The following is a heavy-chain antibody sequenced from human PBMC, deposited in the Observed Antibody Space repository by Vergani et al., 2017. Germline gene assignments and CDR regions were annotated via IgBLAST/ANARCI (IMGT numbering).Heavy chain of an antibody. D-gene: IGHD3-3*01. CDR2: IIPIFGTA. CDR3: ARFGIFGVARHNEDXGGY. J-gene: IGHJ4*02. CDR1: GGTFSSYA. Sequence: QVQLVQSGAEVKKPGSSVKVSCKASGGTFSSYAISWVRQAPGQGLEWMGGIIPIFGTANYAQKFQGRVTITADESTSTAYMELSSLRSEDTAVYYCARFGIFGVARHNEDXGGYWGQGTLVTVSS. V-gene: IGHV1-69*01.